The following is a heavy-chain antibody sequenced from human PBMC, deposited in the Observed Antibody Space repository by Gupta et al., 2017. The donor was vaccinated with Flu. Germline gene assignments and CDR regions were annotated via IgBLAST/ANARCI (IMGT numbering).Heavy chain of an antibody. CDR1: GGSISSSSYY. Sequence: QLQLQESGPGLVKPSETLSLTCTVSGGSISSSSYYWGWIRQPPGKGLEWIGTIYYSGKTYNNPSLKNRVTISVDTSKNQFSLKLSSVTAADTAVYYCVRHDPYSGLYYFRRSFDYWGQGALVTVSS. V-gene: IGHV4-39*01. D-gene: IGHD1-26*01. CDR2: IYYSGKT. CDR3: VRHDPYSGLYYFRRSFDY. J-gene: IGHJ4*02.